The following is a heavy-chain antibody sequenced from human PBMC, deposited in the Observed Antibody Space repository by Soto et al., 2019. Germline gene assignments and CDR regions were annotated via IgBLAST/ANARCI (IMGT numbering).Heavy chain of an antibody. J-gene: IGHJ3*02. CDR3: ARHSFRSQVYADGFDI. Sequence: GESLKISCKGSGYSFTSYWIGWVRQMPGKGLEWMGIIYPGDSDTSYSPSFQGQVTISADKSISTAYLQWSSLKASDTAMYYCARHSFRSQVYADGFDIWGQGTMVTVSS. CDR1: GYSFTSYW. CDR2: IYPGDSDT. V-gene: IGHV5-51*01. D-gene: IGHD2-8*01.